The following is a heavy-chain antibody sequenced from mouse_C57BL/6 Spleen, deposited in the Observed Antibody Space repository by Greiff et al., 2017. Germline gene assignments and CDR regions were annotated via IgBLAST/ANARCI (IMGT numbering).Heavy chain of an antibody. J-gene: IGHJ4*01. CDR1: GFTFSSYA. CDR2: ISDGGSYT. Sequence: DVHLVESGGGLVKPGGSLKLSCAASGFTFSSYAMSWVRQTPEKRLEWVATISDGGSYTYYPDNVKGRFTISRDNAKNNLYLQMSHLKSEDTAMYYCAREGGSSSYAMDYWGQGTSVTVSS. CDR3: AREGGSSSYAMDY. D-gene: IGHD1-1*01. V-gene: IGHV5-4*01.